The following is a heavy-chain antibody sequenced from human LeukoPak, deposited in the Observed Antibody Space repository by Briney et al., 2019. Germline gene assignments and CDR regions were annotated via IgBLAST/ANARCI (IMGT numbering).Heavy chain of an antibody. CDR1: GFTFSSYG. Sequence: GESLRLSCAASGFTFSSYGMHWVRQAPGKGLEWVAVIWYDGSNKYYADSVKGRFTISRDNSKNTLYLQMNSLRAEDTAVYYCASGIQPDRYFDYWGQGTLVTVSS. V-gene: IGHV3-33*01. CDR3: ASGIQPDRYFDY. J-gene: IGHJ4*02. CDR2: IWYDGSNK. D-gene: IGHD5-18*01.